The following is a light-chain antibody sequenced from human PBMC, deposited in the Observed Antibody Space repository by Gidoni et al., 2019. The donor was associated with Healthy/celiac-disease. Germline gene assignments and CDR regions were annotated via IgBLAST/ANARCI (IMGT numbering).Light chain of an antibody. J-gene: IGKJ4*01. Sequence: DIQMPQSPSSLSASVGDRVTITCRASQSISSYLNWYQQQPGKAPKLLIYAASSLQRGVPSRCSGSGSGKDFTLTISSLQPEDFATYYCQQSYSTPLTFGGGTKVEIK. V-gene: IGKV1-39*01. CDR1: QSISSY. CDR3: QQSYSTPLT. CDR2: AAS.